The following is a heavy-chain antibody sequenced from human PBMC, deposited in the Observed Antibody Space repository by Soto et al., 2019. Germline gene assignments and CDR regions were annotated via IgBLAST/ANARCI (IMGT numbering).Heavy chain of an antibody. CDR3: ARGGQDFWSGPFDY. D-gene: IGHD3-3*01. CDR1: GGSISNYF. V-gene: IGHV4-4*07. CDR2: IDNSGST. J-gene: IGHJ4*02. Sequence: PSETLSLTCTVSGGSISNYFCNWIRQPAGKGLEWIGRIDNSGSTNYNPSLKSRITMSADTSRNQFSLKLNSVTAADTAVYYCARGGQDFWSGPFDYWGQGALVIVSS.